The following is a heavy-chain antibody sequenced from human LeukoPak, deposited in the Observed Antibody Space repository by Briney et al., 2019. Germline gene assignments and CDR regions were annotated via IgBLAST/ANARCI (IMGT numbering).Heavy chain of an antibody. D-gene: IGHD5-24*01. Sequence: GESLKISCKASGYSFTSYWIAWVRQMPGKGLEWMGIIYPGDSDTRYSPSFQGQVTISADKSISTAYLQWSSLKASDTAMYYCARSPRGDGYNSFLDYWGQGTLVTVSS. CDR2: IYPGDSDT. J-gene: IGHJ4*02. CDR1: GYSFTSYW. V-gene: IGHV5-51*01. CDR3: ARSPRGDGYNSFLDY.